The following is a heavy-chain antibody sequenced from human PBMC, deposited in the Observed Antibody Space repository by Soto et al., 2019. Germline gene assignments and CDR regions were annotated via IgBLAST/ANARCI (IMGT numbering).Heavy chain of an antibody. J-gene: IGHJ4*01. CDR2: VSAYNGER. V-gene: IGHV1-18*01. CDR3: SRRTSIPASGDY. Sequence: QVQLVQSGAEVKKPGASVKVSCNASGYTFTNYGINWMRQAPGQGLEWLGWVSAYNGERRYAQRVQARVIMTTDTSTTTAYMELRSLRSDETAVFYCSRRTSIPASGDYWGQGTLVTVSS. D-gene: IGHD6-6*01. CDR1: GYTFTNYG.